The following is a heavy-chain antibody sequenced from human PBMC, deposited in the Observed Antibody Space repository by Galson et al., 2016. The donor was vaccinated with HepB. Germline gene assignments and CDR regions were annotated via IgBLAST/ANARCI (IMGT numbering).Heavy chain of an antibody. CDR1: GYTFTSYA. V-gene: IGHV1-18*01. CDR2: ISANNGNT. J-gene: IGHJ4*02. D-gene: IGHD2-2*01. Sequence: SVKVSCKASGYTFTSYAISWMRQAPGQGLEWMGWISANNGNTNFAQKFQDRVTMTTATSTSTAYMHLRSMRSDDTAMYYCERVSGKELVVIPAALGLGGQGTLVTVSS. CDR3: ERVSGKELVVIPAALGL.